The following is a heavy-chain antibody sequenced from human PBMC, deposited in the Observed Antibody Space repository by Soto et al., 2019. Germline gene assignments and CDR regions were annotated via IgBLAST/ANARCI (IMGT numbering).Heavy chain of an antibody. D-gene: IGHD3-22*01. CDR1: GGSINSYY. CDR2: IYYSGST. V-gene: IGHV4-59*12. Sequence: SETLSLTCTVSGGSINSYYWSWIRQPPGKGLEWIGYIYYSGSTNYNPSLKSRVTISVDTSKNQFSLKLSSVTAEDTAVYYCAKAAYYYDSSGYEWGQGTLVTVSS. CDR3: AKAAYYYDSSGYE. J-gene: IGHJ4*02.